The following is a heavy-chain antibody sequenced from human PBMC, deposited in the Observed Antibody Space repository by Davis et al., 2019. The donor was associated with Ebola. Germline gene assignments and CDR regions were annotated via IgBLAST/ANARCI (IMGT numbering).Heavy chain of an antibody. CDR3: ARRTRSAMSTFFHDAFDI. Sequence: MPSETLSLTCTVSGGSISSYYWSWIRQPPGKGLEWIGYIYYSGSPNYHPSLKSRVTISVDTSKNQFSLKLSSVTAADTAVYYCARRTRSAMSTFFHDAFDIWGQGTMVTVSS. D-gene: IGHD2-2*01. V-gene: IGHV4-59*08. J-gene: IGHJ3*02. CDR1: GGSISSYY. CDR2: IYYSGSP.